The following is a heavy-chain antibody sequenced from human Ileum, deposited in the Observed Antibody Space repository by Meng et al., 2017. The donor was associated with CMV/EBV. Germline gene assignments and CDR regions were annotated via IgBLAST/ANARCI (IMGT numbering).Heavy chain of an antibody. CDR1: FSFYA. CDR2: ISGSGGDT. J-gene: IGHJ6*02. CDR3: TSHGIVGATNVYYSGMDV. V-gene: IGHV3-23*01. D-gene: IGHD1-26*01. Sequence: FSFYAMSWVRRAPGKGLEWVSAISGSGGDTYYADSVKGRFTISRDNSKNTLYLQMNSLRAADTAIYYCTSHGIVGATNVYYSGMDVWGQGTTVTVSS.